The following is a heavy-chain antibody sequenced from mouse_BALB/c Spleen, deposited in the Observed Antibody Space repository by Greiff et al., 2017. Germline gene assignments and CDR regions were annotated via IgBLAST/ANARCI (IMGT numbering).Heavy chain of an antibody. Sequence: EVQLVESGGGLVKLGGSLKLSCAASGFTFSSYYMSWVRQTPEKRLELVAAINSNGGSTYYPDTVKGRFTISRDNAKNTLYLQMSSLKSEDTALYYCAREWTYYGNPHYFDYWGQGTTLTVSS. CDR1: GFTFSSYY. CDR2: INSNGGST. J-gene: IGHJ2*01. D-gene: IGHD2-1*01. CDR3: AREWTYYGNPHYFDY. V-gene: IGHV5-6-2*01.